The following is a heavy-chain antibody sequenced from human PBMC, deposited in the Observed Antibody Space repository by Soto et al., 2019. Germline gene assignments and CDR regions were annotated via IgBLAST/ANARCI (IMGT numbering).Heavy chain of an antibody. CDR3: ARGPQSTGWRGKWFDP. Sequence: QVQLVQSGAEVKEPGASVTVSCKASGYTFTDYGIIWVRLAPGQGLEWMGWLVTYNCNTQSAQNLQGRVTMTTDTSTGTAYMELRSLRSDDTAVYYCARGPQSTGWRGKWFDPWGQGTLVTVSS. CDR1: GYTFTDYG. D-gene: IGHD6-19*01. CDR2: LVTYNCNT. J-gene: IGHJ5*02. V-gene: IGHV1-18*01.